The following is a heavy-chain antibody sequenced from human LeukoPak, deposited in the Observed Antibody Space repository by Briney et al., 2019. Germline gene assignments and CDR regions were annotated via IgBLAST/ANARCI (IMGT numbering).Heavy chain of an antibody. D-gene: IGHD5-12*01. V-gene: IGHV3-30-3*01. CDR1: GFTFSGYA. CDR3: ARGTRGSVNIEY. J-gene: IGHJ4*02. Sequence: PGGSLGLSCTASGFTFSGYAMNWVRQAPGKGLEWVGVVSSDGNSQYYGDSVRGRFTISRDNSNSTLYLQINSLIAEDTAIYYCARGTRGSVNIEYWGQGTLVTVSS. CDR2: VSSDGNSQ.